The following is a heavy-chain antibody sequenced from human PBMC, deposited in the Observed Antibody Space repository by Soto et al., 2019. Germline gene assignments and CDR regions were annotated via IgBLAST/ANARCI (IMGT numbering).Heavy chain of an antibody. CDR1: GFTFSNAW. J-gene: IGHJ6*02. V-gene: IGHV3-15*07. D-gene: IGHD3-22*01. Sequence: GGSLRLSCAASGFTFSNAWMNWVRQAPGKGLEWVGRIKSKTDGGTTDYAAPVKGRFTISRDDSKNTLYLQMNSLKTEDTAVYYCTTDRPYYDSSGYPVVKYYYYGMDVWGQGTTVTVSS. CDR2: IKSKTDGGTT. CDR3: TTDRPYYDSSGYPVVKYYYYGMDV.